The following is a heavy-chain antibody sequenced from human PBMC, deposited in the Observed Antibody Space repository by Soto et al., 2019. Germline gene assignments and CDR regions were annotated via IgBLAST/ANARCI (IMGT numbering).Heavy chain of an antibody. Sequence: SETLSLTCTVSGGSIRDYFWSWIRQPPGKGLEWIGYIYYSGRTNYNPALKSRVSISVDTSKNRYSLQLRSVTAADTAVYYCARVGGDDFGDSGGFDYLGQGTLVTGSS. CDR1: GGSIRDYF. J-gene: IGHJ4*02. V-gene: IGHV4-59*01. D-gene: IGHD4-17*01. CDR3: ARVGGDDFGDSGGFDY. CDR2: IYYSGRT.